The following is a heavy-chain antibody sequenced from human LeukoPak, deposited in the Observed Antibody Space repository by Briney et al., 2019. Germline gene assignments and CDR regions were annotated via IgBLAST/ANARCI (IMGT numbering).Heavy chain of an antibody. CDR1: GGSFSGYY. Sequence: SETLSLTCAVYGGSFSGYYWSWNRQPPGKGLEWMGEINHSGSTNYNPSLKSRVTISVDTSKNQFSLKLSSVTAADTAVYYCARGKRGPRYYYYYGMDVWGQGTTVTVSS. CDR3: ARGKRGPRYYYYYGMDV. V-gene: IGHV4-34*01. CDR2: INHSGST. J-gene: IGHJ6*02.